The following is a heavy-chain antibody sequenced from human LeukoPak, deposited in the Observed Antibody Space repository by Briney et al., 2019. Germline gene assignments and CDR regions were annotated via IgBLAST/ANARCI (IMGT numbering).Heavy chain of an antibody. V-gene: IGHV3-7*05. CDR2: IKQDGSEK. D-gene: IGHD3-3*01. Sequence: GGSLRLSCAASGFTFSSYWMSWVRQAPGKGLEWVANIKQDGSEKYYVDSVKGRFTISRDNAKNSLYLQMNSLRAEDTAVYYCAGARFLEWFPDGYNSNFDYWGQGTLVTVSS. J-gene: IGHJ4*02. CDR3: AGARFLEWFPDGYNSNFDY. CDR1: GFTFSSYW.